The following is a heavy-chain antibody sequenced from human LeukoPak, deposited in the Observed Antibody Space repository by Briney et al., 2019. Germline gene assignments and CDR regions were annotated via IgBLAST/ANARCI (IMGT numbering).Heavy chain of an antibody. Sequence: SETLSLTCTVSNGFISNYYWSWIRQPPGKGLEWIGYIYNSGTTNYKSSLKSRVTISVDTSKNQFSLKLSSVTAADTAVYYCARHCCGSFLWYFDLWGRGTLVTVSS. D-gene: IGHD1-26*01. CDR2: IYNSGTT. V-gene: IGHV4-59*01. CDR3: ARHCCGSFLWYFDL. CDR1: NGFISNYY. J-gene: IGHJ2*01.